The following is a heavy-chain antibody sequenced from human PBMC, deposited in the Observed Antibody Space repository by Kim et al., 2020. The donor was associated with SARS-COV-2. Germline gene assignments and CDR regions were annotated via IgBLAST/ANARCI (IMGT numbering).Heavy chain of an antibody. J-gene: IGHJ4*02. V-gene: IGHV1-69*13. D-gene: IGHD3-9*01. CDR3: ASPKGDYDILTGYLYYFYY. Sequence: SVKVSCKASGGTFSSYAISWVRQAPGQGLEWMGGIIPIFGTANYAQKFQGRVTITADESTSTAYMELSSLRSEDTAVYYCASPKGDYDILTGYLYYFYYWGQGTLVTVSS. CDR1: GGTFSSYA. CDR2: IIPIFGTA.